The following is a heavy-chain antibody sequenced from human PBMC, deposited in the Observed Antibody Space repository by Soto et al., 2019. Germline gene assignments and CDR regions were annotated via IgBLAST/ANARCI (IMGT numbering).Heavy chain of an antibody. CDR2: INHSGIT. J-gene: IGHJ2*01. CDR3: EGGTYGDYYNFGL. Sequence: SETLSLTCAVYGGSFSGYYWSWIRQPPGRGLEWIGEINHSGITNYNPSLKSRVTISVDTSKNQFSLKLSSVTAADTAVYYCEGGTYGDYYNFGLWGRGTLVTVSS. V-gene: IGHV4-34*01. CDR1: GGSFSGYY. D-gene: IGHD4-17*01.